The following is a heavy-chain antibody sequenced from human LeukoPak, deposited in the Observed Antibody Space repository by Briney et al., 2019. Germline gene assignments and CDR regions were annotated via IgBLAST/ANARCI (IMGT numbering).Heavy chain of an antibody. V-gene: IGHV4-59*12. J-gene: IGHJ6*03. CDR2: IYYSGST. D-gene: IGHD2-21*02. Sequence: PSETLSLTCTVSGGSISSYYWSWIRQPPGKGLEWIGYIYYSGSTNYNPSLKSRVTMSVDTSKNQFSLKLSSVTAADTAVYYCARESPDPYCGGDCYVRPHAAYYYYMDVRGKGTTVTISS. CDR3: ARESPDPYCGGDCYVRPHAAYYYYMDV. CDR1: GGSISSYY.